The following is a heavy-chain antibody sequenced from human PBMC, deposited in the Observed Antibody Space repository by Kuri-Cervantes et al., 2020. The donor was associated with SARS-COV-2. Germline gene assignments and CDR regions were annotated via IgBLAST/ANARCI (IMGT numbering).Heavy chain of an antibody. J-gene: IGHJ4*02. Sequence: ASVTVSCMASGYTFTGYYMHWVRQAPGQGIEWMGWINPNSGGTNHAQKFQGRVTLTRDTSISTAYMELSRLRSDDTAVYYCARAAEGRYYFDYWGQGTLVTVSS. CDR1: GYTFTGYY. V-gene: IGHV1-2*02. CDR2: INPNSGGT. CDR3: ARAAEGRYYFDY.